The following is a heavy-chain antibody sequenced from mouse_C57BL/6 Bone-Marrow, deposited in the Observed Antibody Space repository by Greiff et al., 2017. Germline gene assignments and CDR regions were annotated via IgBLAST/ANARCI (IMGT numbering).Heavy chain of an antibody. J-gene: IGHJ3*01. CDR2: IDPSDSYT. CDR1: GYTFTSYW. D-gene: IGHD1-1*01. Sequence: QVQLQQPGAELVKPGASVKLSCKASGYTFTSYWMQWVKQRPGQGLEWIGEIDPSDSYTNYNPKFKGKATLTVDTSTSTAYMQLSSLTSEDSAVYYCARGYGSSLFAYWGQGTLVTVSA. V-gene: IGHV1-50*01. CDR3: ARGYGSSLFAY.